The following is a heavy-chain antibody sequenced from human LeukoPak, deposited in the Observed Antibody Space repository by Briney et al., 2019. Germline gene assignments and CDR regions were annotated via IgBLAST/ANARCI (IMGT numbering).Heavy chain of an antibody. CDR1: GFTFNTAA. D-gene: IGHD4-17*01. J-gene: IGHJ4*02. CDR3: AKSRRGFGDYT. Sequence: GGSLRLSCEASGFTFNTAAMTWVRQAPGKGLEWASTITTDGDGTYYADSVKGRFTISRDNSRNKLSLQMNSLRVEDTAIYYCAKSRRGFGDYTWGQGTLVTVSS. CDR2: ITTDGDGT. V-gene: IGHV3-23*01.